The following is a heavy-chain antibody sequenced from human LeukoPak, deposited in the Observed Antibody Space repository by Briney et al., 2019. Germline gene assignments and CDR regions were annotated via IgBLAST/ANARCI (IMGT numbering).Heavy chain of an antibody. CDR2: IYPGDSDT. V-gene: IGHV5-51*01. J-gene: IGHJ4*02. CDR3: ARLLGGGPAATPFDY. Sequence: GESLKISCKGSGYSFTGYWIGWVRQMPGKGLGWMGIIYPGDSDTRYSPSFQGQVTISADKSISTAYLQWSSLQASDTAMYYCARLLGGGPAATPFDYWGQGTLVTVSS. D-gene: IGHD2-2*01. CDR1: GYSFTGYW.